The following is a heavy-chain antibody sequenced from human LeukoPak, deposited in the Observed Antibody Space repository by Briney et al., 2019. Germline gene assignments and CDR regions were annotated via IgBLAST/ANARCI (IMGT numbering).Heavy chain of an antibody. CDR1: GGSFSGYY. Sequence: SETLSLTCAVYGGSFSGYYWSWIRQPPGKGLEWIGDIYHSGSTNYNPSLKSRVTISVDTSKNQFSLKLSSVTAADTAVYYCARVVKGFDYWGQGTLVTVSS. J-gene: IGHJ4*02. CDR2: IYHSGST. CDR3: ARVVKGFDY. V-gene: IGHV4-34*01.